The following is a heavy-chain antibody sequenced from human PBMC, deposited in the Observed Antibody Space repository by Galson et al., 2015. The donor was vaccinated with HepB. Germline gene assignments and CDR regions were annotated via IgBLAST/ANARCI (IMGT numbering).Heavy chain of an antibody. CDR2: FDPEDGET. D-gene: IGHD6-13*01. V-gene: IGHV1-24*01. CDR3: ATDAGTRYSSSWYYNWFDP. CDR1: GYTLTELS. J-gene: IGHJ5*02. Sequence: SVKVSCKASGYTLTELSMHWVRQAPGKGLEWMGGFDPEDGETIYAQKFQGRVTMTEDTSTDTAYMELSSLRSEDTAVYYCATDAGTRYSSSWYYNWFDPWGQGTLVTVSS.